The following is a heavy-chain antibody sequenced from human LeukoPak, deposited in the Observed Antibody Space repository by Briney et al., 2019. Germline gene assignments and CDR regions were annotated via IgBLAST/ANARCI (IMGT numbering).Heavy chain of an antibody. D-gene: IGHD3-10*01. V-gene: IGHV4-59*08. CDR1: DGSISSHY. J-gene: IGHJ2*01. Sequence: TSETLSLTCTVSDGSISSHYWIWLRQPPGKDLEWLAYVHYSGDTNYHPSLKSRVTISEEPSKNQFSPRLTAVTAPGHAVHYSGDTNYNPSLKSRVTISVDTSKNQYSLRLTAVTAADTAVYYCARLRQVTGGFPTYHYLDLWGRGTLVAVSS. CDR2: VHYSGDT. CDR3: GDTNYNPSLKSRVTISVDTSKNQYSLRLTAVTAADTAVYYCARLRQVTGGFPTYHYLDL.